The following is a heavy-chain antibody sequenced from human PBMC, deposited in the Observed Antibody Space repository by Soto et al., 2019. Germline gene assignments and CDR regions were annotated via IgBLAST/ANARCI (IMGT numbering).Heavy chain of an antibody. CDR3: ARGNTYTNRWYYFDF. J-gene: IGHJ4*02. V-gene: IGHV1-46*01. Sequence: ASVKVSCKASGYTFTSFSVHWVRQAPGQGLEWMGLINPTGGTTNIAQNFQGTVTMTSDTSTSTVYMELSSLRFEDTAIYYCARGNTYTNRWYYFDFWGQGTLVPVYS. CDR2: INPTGGTT. CDR1: GYTFTSFS. D-gene: IGHD2-15*01.